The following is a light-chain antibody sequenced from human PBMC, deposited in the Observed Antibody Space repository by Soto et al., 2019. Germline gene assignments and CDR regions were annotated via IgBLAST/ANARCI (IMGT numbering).Light chain of an antibody. CDR3: QHYNSYSEA. CDR1: QSVTINS. J-gene: IGKJ1*01. Sequence: EVVLTQSPGTLSLSPGDTATLFCRASQSVTINSLAWYQQKPGQTPRLLIYAASTRASGIPDRFSGSGSGTEFALTISSLQPDDFATYYCQHYNSYSEAFGQGTKVELK. CDR2: AAS. V-gene: IGKV3-20*01.